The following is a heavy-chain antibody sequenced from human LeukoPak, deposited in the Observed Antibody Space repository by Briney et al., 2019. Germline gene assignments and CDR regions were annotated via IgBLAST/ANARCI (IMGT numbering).Heavy chain of an antibody. J-gene: IGHJ4*02. Sequence: HPGGSLRLSCAASGFTFSSYWMHWVRQAPGKGLVWVSRIISDGSSTSYADSVEGRFTISRDNAKNTLYLQMNSLRAEDTAVYYCARDQVAVAGTFDYWGQGTLVTVSS. CDR3: ARDQVAVAGTFDY. CDR2: IISDGSST. V-gene: IGHV3-74*01. D-gene: IGHD6-19*01. CDR1: GFTFSSYW.